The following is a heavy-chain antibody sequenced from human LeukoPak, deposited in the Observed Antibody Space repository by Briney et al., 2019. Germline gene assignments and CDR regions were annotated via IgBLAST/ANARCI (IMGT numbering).Heavy chain of an antibody. V-gene: IGHV1-24*01. CDR3: ATDAYRTNGVCSHFDY. CDR2: FDPEDGET. CDR1: GYTLTELS. J-gene: IGHJ4*02. Sequence: ASVKVSCKVSGYTLTELSMHWVRQAPGKGLEWMGGFDPEDGETIYAQKFQGRVTMTEDTSTDTAYMELSSLRSEDTAVYYCATDAYRTNGVCSHFDYWGQGTLVTVSS. D-gene: IGHD2-8*01.